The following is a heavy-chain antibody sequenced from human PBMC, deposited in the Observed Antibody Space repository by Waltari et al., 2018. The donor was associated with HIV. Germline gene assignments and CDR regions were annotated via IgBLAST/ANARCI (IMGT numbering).Heavy chain of an antibody. Sequence: EVQLVESGGGLVKPGGSLRLSCAASGFTFSNAWMNWVGTAPGKGLEWVGRIKSKTDGGTTDYAAPVKGRFTISRDDSKNTLYLQLNSLKTEDTAVYYCATAGSTGTTRGYWGQGTLVTVSS. J-gene: IGHJ4*02. CDR1: GFTFSNAW. CDR3: ATAGSTGTTRGY. CDR2: IKSKTDGGTT. V-gene: IGHV3-15*01. D-gene: IGHD1-1*01.